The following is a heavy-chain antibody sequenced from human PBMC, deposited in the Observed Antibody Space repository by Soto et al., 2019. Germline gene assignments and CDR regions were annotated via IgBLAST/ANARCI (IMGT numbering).Heavy chain of an antibody. V-gene: IGHV3-9*01. CDR3: AANGAHDYGDYEVHY. CDR1: GFTFDDYA. CDR2: ISWNSGSI. D-gene: IGHD4-17*01. J-gene: IGHJ4*02. Sequence: EVQLVESGGGLVQPGRSLRLSCAASGFTFDDYAMHWVRQAPGKGLEWVSGISWNSGSIGYADSVKGRFTISRDNAKNSLYLQMNSLRAEDTALYYCAANGAHDYGDYEVHYWGQGTLVTVSS.